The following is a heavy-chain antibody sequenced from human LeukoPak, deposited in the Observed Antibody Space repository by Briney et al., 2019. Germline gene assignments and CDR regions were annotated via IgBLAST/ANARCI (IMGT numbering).Heavy chain of an antibody. D-gene: IGHD1-26*01. V-gene: IGHV3-9*01. J-gene: IGHJ4*02. Sequence: GRSLRLSCAASGFTFDDYAMHWVRQAPGKGLEWVSGISWNSGSIGYADSVKGRFTISRDNAKNSLYLQMNSLRAEDTALYYCAKGMSGSDSLDYWGQGTLVTVSS. CDR2: ISWNSGSI. CDR3: AKGMSGSDSLDY. CDR1: GFTFDDYA.